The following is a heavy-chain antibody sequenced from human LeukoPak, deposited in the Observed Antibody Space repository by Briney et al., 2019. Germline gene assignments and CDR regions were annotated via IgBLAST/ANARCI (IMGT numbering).Heavy chain of an antibody. CDR2: IYYSGST. V-gene: IGHV4-59*01. J-gene: IGHJ4*02. Sequence: SETLSLTCTVSGGSIIGYYWSWIRQSPGKGLEWIGYIYYSGSTNHNPSLKSRVTISVDTSKNQFSLKLSSVTAADTAIYYCARISGYLTYWGQGTLVTVSS. CDR1: GGSIIGYY. D-gene: IGHD3-22*01. CDR3: ARISGYLTY.